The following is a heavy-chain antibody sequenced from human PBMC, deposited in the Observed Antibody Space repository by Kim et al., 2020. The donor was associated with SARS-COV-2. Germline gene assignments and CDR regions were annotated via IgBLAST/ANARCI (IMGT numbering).Heavy chain of an antibody. CDR1: GFTFSSYN. CDR2: FSSSGNYI. J-gene: IGHJ4*02. D-gene: IGHD2-2*01. CDR3: ARDFGSSTSDY. Sequence: LSLTCAASGFTFSSYNMNWVRQAPGKGLEWVSSFSSSGNYIFYADSVRGRFSISRDNAENSLYLQMDSLTTEDTAVYYCARDFGSSTSDYWGQGTLVTVSS. V-gene: IGHV3-21*06.